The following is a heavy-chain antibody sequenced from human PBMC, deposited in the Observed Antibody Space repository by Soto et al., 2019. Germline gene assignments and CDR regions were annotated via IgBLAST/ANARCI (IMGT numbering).Heavy chain of an antibody. D-gene: IGHD2-8*01. J-gene: IGHJ6*02. V-gene: IGHV3-48*03. CDR1: GFTFSSYE. CDR2: ISSSGSTI. CDR3: ARDGYCTNGVCYHYGMDV. Sequence: VQLVESGGGLVQPGGSLRLSCAASGFTFSSYEMNWVRQAPGKGLEWVSYISSSGSTIYYADSVKGRFTISRDNAKNSLYLQMNSLRAEDTAVYYCARDGYCTNGVCYHYGMDVWGQGTTVTVSS.